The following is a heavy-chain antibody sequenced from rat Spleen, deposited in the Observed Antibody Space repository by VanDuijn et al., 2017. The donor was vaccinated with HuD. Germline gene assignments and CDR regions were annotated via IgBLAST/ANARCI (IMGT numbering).Heavy chain of an antibody. CDR3: TTYSDYATSPFAF. Sequence: EVQLVESGGGPVQPGRSLRLSCAASGFTFSDFPMAWVRQTPQKGLEWVATISSVNFNTYYPDSVKGRFTLSRDNAKSTLYLQMGSLRSEDTATYYCTTYSDYATSPFAFWGRGALVTVSS. CDR2: ISSVNFNT. D-gene: IGHD1-6*01. V-gene: IGHV5-7*01. CDR1: GFTFSDFP. J-gene: IGHJ3*01.